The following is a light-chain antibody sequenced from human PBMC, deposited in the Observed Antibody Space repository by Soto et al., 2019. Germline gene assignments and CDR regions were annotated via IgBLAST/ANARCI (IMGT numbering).Light chain of an antibody. V-gene: IGKV3-15*01. CDR2: GAS. CDR3: QQYNDWPRT. CDR1: QSVSSN. J-gene: IGKJ5*01. Sequence: RVMPQSPATLSLAPGERAPLSCRASQSVSSNLAWYQQKPGQAPRLLIYGASTRATGIPARFSGSGSGTEFTLTISSLQSEDFAVYYCQQYNDWPRTFGQGTRLEIK.